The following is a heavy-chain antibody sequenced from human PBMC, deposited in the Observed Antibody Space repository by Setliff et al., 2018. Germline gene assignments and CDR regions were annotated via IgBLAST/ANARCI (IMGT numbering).Heavy chain of an antibody. D-gene: IGHD3-10*01. Sequence: PGGSLRLSCALSGFTFSSYAMIWVRQAPGKGLEWVSTITGSESSAYYADAVKGRFTVSRDNSKNTLSLQMNSLRAEDTAVYYCARDDSGSHSYWGQGTLVTVSS. CDR3: ARDDSGSHSY. V-gene: IGHV3-23*01. CDR1: GFTFSSYA. CDR2: ITGSESSA. J-gene: IGHJ4*02.